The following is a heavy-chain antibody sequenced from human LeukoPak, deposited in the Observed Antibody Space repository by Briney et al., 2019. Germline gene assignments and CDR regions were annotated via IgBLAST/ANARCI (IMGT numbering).Heavy chain of an antibody. CDR3: ARDYLGFGESGFDY. Sequence: GGSLRLSCAVSGFSFSDHNMNWVRQAPGKGLEWVASISSRSNYIYYADSLKGRVTGTRDNARNSLFLQMTSLRAEDTAVYYCARDYLGFGESGFDYWGQGTQVIVSS. J-gene: IGHJ4*02. CDR2: ISSRSNYI. V-gene: IGHV3-21*01. D-gene: IGHD3-10*01. CDR1: GFSFSDHN.